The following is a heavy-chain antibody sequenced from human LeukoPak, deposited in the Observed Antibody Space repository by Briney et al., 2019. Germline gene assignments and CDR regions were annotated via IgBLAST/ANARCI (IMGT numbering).Heavy chain of an antibody. CDR3: ARAYDKAYDY. V-gene: IGHV3-23*01. CDR1: GIIFGSHG. Sequence: GGSLRLSCAASGIIFGSHGMAWVRQAPGKGLEWVSSINPNGDRTIHADFVKGRFTISRHNSKNTVSLHMNSLRAEDSAIYRCARAYDKAYDYWGQGTLVTVSS. D-gene: IGHD2-21*01. J-gene: IGHJ4*02. CDR2: INPNGDRT.